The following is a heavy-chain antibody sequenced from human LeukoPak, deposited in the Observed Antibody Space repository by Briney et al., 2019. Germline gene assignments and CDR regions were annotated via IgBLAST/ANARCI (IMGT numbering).Heavy chain of an antibody. J-gene: IGHJ4*02. Sequence: GASVKVSCKVSGYTLTELSMHWVRQAPGKGLEWMGGFDPEDGETIYAQKFQGRVTMTEDTSTDTAYMELSSLRSEDTAVYYCATFYGSGSYYRGFFDYWGQGTLVTVSS. CDR2: FDPEDGET. CDR3: ATFYGSGSYYRGFFDY. V-gene: IGHV1-24*01. D-gene: IGHD3-10*01. CDR1: GYTLTELS.